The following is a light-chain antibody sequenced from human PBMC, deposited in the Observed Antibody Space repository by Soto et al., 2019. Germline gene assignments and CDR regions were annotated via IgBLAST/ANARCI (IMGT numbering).Light chain of an antibody. CDR1: RSVLFSSNNKNY. V-gene: IGKV4-1*01. J-gene: IGKJ2*01. CDR2: WAS. CDR3: QQYYSTPYT. Sequence: DIVMTQSPDSLAVSLGERATINCKPSRSVLFSSNNKNYLTWYQQKPGQPPKLLIYWASTRESGVPDRFSGSRSGTDFTLTISSLQAEDVAVYYCQQYYSTPYTFGQGTKLEIK.